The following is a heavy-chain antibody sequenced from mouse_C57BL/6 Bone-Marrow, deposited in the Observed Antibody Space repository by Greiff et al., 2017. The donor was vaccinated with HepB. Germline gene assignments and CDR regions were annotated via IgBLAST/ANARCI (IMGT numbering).Heavy chain of an antibody. CDR1: GFNFNDYY. CDR2: IDPENGET. V-gene: IGHV14-2*01. CDR3: AREETGLRDYLDY. J-gene: IGHJ2*01. Sequence: EVKLQQSGAELVKPGASVKLSCTASGFNFNDYYMHWVKQRTEQGLEWIGRIDPENGETKYAQKFQGKATITADTSSNTAYLQLSSLTTEDTAVYYCAREETGLRDYLDYWGQGTTLTVSS. D-gene: IGHD2-4*01.